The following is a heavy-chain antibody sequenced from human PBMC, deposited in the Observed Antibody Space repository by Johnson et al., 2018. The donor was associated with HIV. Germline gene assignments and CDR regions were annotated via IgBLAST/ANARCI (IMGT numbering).Heavy chain of an antibody. CDR1: GFTFSNYG. CDR2: IRYDGNSK. D-gene: IGHD3-10*01. J-gene: IGHJ3*01. V-gene: IGHV3-30*02. Sequence: QVQLVESGGGVVQPGGSLRLSCAASGFTFSNYGMHWARQAPGKRLEWVAFIRYDGNSKYYADSVKGRFTISRDNSKNTLYLQMNSLRAEDTAVYYCARAPEVRGVDAFDVWGQGTMVTVS. CDR3: ARAPEVRGVDAFDV.